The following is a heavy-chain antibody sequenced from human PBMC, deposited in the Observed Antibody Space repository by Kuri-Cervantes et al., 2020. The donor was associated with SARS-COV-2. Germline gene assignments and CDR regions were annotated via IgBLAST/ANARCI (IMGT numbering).Heavy chain of an antibody. CDR3: AKDPRTTVTTFLFDY. Sequence: GGSLRLSCAASGFTFSSYGMHWVRQAPGKGLEWVAVIWYDGSNKYYADSVKGRFTISRDNSKNTLYLQMNSLRAEDTAVYYCAKDPRTTVTTFLFDYWGQGTLVTVSS. CDR2: IWYDGSNK. J-gene: IGHJ4*02. V-gene: IGHV3-33*06. D-gene: IGHD4-17*01. CDR1: GFTFSSYG.